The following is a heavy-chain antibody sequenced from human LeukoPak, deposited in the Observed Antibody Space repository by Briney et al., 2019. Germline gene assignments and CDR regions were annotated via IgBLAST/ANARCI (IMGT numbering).Heavy chain of an antibody. J-gene: IGHJ5*02. V-gene: IGHV3-23*01. CDR1: GFTFSGYA. CDR3: AKDMVMRGYSGYDYS. CDR2: ISSSGGTT. Sequence: PGGSLRLSCAASGFTFSGYAMSWVRQAPGKGLEWVSAISSSGGTTYYADSVKGRFTISRDNSKNTLYLQMNSLRAEDTAVYYCAKDMVMRGYSGYDYSWGQGTLVTVSS. D-gene: IGHD5-12*01.